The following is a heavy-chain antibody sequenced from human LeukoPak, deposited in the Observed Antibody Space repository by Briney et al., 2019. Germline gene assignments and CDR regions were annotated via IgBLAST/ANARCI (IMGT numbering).Heavy chain of an antibody. CDR3: ARGRRYQLLVAYYYYGMDV. D-gene: IGHD2-2*01. J-gene: IGHJ6*02. V-gene: IGHV3-30-3*01. CDR1: GFTFSSYA. Sequence: GGSLRLSCAASGFTFSSYAMHWVRQAPGKGLEWVAVISYDGSNKYYADSVKGRFTISRDNSKNTLYLQMNSLRAEDTAVYYCARGRRYQLLVAYYYYGMDVWGQGTTVTVSS. CDR2: ISYDGSNK.